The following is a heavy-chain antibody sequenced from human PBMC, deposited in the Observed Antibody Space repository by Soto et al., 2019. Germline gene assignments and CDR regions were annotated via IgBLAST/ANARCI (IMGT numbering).Heavy chain of an antibody. D-gene: IGHD3-10*01. Sequence: ASVKVSCKASGYTFTSYGISWVRQAPGQGLEWMGWISAYNGNTNYAQKLQGRVTMTTDTSTSTAYMELRSLRSDDTAVYYCARYGSGSSKSYYYGLDVSGKGPMLTASS. CDR1: GYTFTSYG. CDR2: ISAYNGNT. V-gene: IGHV1-18*01. J-gene: IGHJ6*04. CDR3: ARYGSGSSKSYYYGLDV.